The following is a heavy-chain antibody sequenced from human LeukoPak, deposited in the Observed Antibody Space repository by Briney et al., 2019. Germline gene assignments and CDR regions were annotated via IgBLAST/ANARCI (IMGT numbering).Heavy chain of an antibody. D-gene: IGHD3-9*01. J-gene: IGHJ5*02. CDR3: ARGGDYDILTGYLPSNWFDP. CDR2: IIPIFGTA. Sequence: ASVKVSCKASGGTFSSYAISWVRQAPEQGLEWMGGIIPIFGTANYAQKFQGRVTITADKSTSTAYMELSSLRSEDTAVYYCARGGDYDILTGYLPSNWFDPWGQGTLVTVSS. CDR1: GGTFSSYA. V-gene: IGHV1-69*06.